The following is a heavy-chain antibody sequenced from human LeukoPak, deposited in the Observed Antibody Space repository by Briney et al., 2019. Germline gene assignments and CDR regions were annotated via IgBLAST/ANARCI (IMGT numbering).Heavy chain of an antibody. J-gene: IGHJ4*02. CDR2: ITGSGVGT. D-gene: IGHD3-10*01. CDR3: AKEVYYYGSGSYYSANYIDY. V-gene: IGHV3-23*01. CDR1: GFTFSTSA. Sequence: GGSLRLSCSASGFTFSTSAMSWVRQAPGKGLEWVSGITGSGVGTYYADSVKGRFTISRDNSKNTLYLEMNSLRAEDTAVYYCAKEVYYYGSGSYYSANYIDYWGQGTLVTVSS.